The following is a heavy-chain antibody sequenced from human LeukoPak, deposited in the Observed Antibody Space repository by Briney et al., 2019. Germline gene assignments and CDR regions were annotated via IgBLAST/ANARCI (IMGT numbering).Heavy chain of an antibody. J-gene: IGHJ4*02. D-gene: IGHD3-3*01. CDR3: ARGYSFWSGCYTD. CDR1: GGSISSGSYY. V-gene: IGHV4-61*02. Sequence: SQTLSLTCTVSGGSISSGSYYWSWIRQPAGKGLEWIGRIYTSGSTNYNPSLKSRVTISVDTSKNQFSLKLSSVTAADTAVYYCARGYSFWSGCYTDWGQGTLVTVSS. CDR2: IYTSGST.